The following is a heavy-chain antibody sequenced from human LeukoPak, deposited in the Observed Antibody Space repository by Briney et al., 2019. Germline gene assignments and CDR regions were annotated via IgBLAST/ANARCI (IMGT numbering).Heavy chain of an antibody. D-gene: IGHD7-27*01. J-gene: IGHJ4*02. Sequence: SETLSLTCTVSGGSISSGGYYWSWIRQPPGKGLEWIGYIYYSGSTNYNPSLKSRVTISVDTSKNQFSLKLSSVTAADTAVYYCARSKLGPNFDYWGQGTLVTVSS. CDR1: GGSISSGGYY. CDR2: IYYSGST. V-gene: IGHV4-61*08. CDR3: ARSKLGPNFDY.